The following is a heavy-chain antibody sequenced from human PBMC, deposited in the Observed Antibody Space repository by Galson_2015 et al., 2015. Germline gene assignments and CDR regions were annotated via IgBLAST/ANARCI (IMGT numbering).Heavy chain of an antibody. Sequence: SLRLSCAASGFTFSSYAMHWVRQAPGKGLEYVSAISSNGGSTYYADSVKGRFTISRDNSKNTLYLQMSSLRAEDTAVYYCVSGGTVVAVINWFDPWGQGTLVTVSS. CDR2: ISSNGGST. CDR1: GFTFSSYA. D-gene: IGHD2-15*01. CDR3: VSGGTVVAVINWFDP. J-gene: IGHJ5*02. V-gene: IGHV3-64D*08.